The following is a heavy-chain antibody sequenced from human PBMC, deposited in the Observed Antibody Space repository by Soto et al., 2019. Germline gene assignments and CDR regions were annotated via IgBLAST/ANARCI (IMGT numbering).Heavy chain of an antibody. V-gene: IGHV3-66*01. D-gene: IGHD3-9*01. CDR1: GFTVSSNY. Sequence: GGSLRLSCAASGFTVSSNYMSWVRQAPGKGLEWVSVIYSGGSTYYADSVKGRFTISRDNSKNTLYLQMNSLRAKDTAVYYCARDPQDILTGWFDYWGQGTLVTVSS. CDR2: IYSGGST. CDR3: ARDPQDILTGWFDY. J-gene: IGHJ5*01.